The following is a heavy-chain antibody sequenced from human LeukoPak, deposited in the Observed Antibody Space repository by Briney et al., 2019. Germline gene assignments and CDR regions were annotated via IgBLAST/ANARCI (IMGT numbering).Heavy chain of an antibody. V-gene: IGHV3-64*04. CDR2: IASDGGWR. D-gene: IGHD3-22*01. CDR1: GFTFSSYV. J-gene: IGHJ4*02. CDR3: ARDQNYDSSGYPDY. Sequence: GGSLRLSCSASGFTFSSYVMHWVRQAPGKGLEYVSSIASDGGWRYYADSVKGRFTISRDNAKNSLYLQMNSLRAEDTAVYYCARDQNYDSSGYPDYWGQGTLVTVSS.